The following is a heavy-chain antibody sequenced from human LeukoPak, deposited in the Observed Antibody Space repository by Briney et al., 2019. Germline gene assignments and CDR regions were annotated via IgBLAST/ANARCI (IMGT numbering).Heavy chain of an antibody. D-gene: IGHD5-18*01. J-gene: IGHJ4*02. CDR3: AKDIGDTAMVYYFDY. V-gene: IGHV3-9*01. Sequence: PGRSLRLSCAASGFTFDDYAMHWVRQAPGKGLEWVSGISWNSGSIGYADSVKGRFTISRDNAKNSLYPQMNSLRAEDTALYYCAKDIGDTAMVYYFDYWGQGTLVTVSS. CDR1: GFTFDDYA. CDR2: ISWNSGSI.